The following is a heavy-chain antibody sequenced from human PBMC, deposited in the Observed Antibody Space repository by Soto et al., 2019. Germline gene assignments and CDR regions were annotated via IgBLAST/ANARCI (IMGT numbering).Heavy chain of an antibody. Sequence: GESLKISCEGSGYTFTTYWVACVRQMPGKGLEWVGSIYPGDSDSRYNPSVQGQVTISADRSISTAYLQWNSLKASDTAMYFCARHKGYCSSTSCYAMDVWGQGTTVTVSS. D-gene: IGHD2-15*01. CDR1: GYTFTTYW. J-gene: IGHJ6*02. V-gene: IGHV5-51*01. CDR3: ARHKGYCSSTSCYAMDV. CDR2: IYPGDSDS.